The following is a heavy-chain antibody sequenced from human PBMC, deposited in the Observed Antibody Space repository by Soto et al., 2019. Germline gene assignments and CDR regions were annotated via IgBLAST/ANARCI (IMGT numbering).Heavy chain of an antibody. CDR1: GDSFTSYS. V-gene: IGHV1-69*02. CDR3: XXXXXXXXXXXWLXP. Sequence: QVQLVQSGAEVKKPGSSVKVSCKASGDSFTSYSFSWVRQAPGQGLEWMGRIIPILSITNYAQKFQGRVTITADKSTSTXYMXXXXXXXXXXXXXXXXXXXXXXXXXXWLXPWGQGTLVT. CDR2: IIPILSIT. D-gene: IGHD5-12*01. J-gene: IGHJ5*02.